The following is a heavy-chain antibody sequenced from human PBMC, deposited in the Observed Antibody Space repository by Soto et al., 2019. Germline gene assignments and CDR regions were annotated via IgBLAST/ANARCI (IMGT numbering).Heavy chain of an antibody. D-gene: IGHD6-13*01. CDR3: ARVSATGTRWFDP. CDR2: IHYTGRT. J-gene: IGHJ5*02. V-gene: IGHV4-31*03. Sequence: SETLSLTCCVSGGSINSGAYYWIWIRHYPGKGREWIGYIHYTGRTYYNPSLESRATISVDTSKKHFSLKLSSVTAADTAVYYCARVSATGTRWFDPWGQGTLVTVSS. CDR1: GGSINSGAYY.